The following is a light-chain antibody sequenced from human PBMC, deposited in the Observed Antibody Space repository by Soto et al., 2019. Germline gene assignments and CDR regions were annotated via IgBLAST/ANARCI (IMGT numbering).Light chain of an antibody. J-gene: IGLJ2*01. CDR3: SSYAGSKIL. V-gene: IGLV2-8*01. CDR2: EVT. CDR1: SSDVGGYNF. Sequence: QSALTQPPSASGSPGQSVTISCTGTSSDVGGYNFVSWYQHHPGKGPKLMIYEVTKRPSGVPDRFTGSKSGNTASLTVSGLQTEDEADYYCSSYAGSKILFGGGTKVTVL.